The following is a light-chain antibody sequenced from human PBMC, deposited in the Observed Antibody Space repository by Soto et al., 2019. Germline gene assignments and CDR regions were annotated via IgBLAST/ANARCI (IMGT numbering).Light chain of an antibody. V-gene: IGLV2-11*01. CDR3: CSSAGTYTSV. Sequence: QSALTQPRSVSGSPGQSVTISCTGTISDVGGYNYVSWYRQHPGKAPKLMIYDVTKRPSGVPDRFSGSKSGNTASLTISGLQAEDEADYYCCSSAGTYTSVFGGGTKLTVL. CDR2: DVT. CDR1: ISDVGGYNY. J-gene: IGLJ3*02.